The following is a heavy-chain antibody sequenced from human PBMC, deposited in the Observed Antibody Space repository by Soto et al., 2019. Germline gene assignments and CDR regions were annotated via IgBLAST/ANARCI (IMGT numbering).Heavy chain of an antibody. CDR3: ARYYCGGDCYSVNWYFDL. J-gene: IGHJ2*01. D-gene: IGHD2-21*02. CDR1: GGTFSSYA. Sequence: SVKVSCKASGGTFSSYAISWVRQAPGQGLEWMGGIIPIFGTANYAQKFQGRVTITADESTSTAYMELSSLRSEDTAVYYCARYYCGGDCYSVNWYFDLWGRGTLVTVSS. CDR2: IIPIFGTA. V-gene: IGHV1-69*13.